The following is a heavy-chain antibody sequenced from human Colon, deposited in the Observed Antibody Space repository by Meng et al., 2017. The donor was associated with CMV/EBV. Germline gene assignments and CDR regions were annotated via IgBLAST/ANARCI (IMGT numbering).Heavy chain of an antibody. CDR3: ARADYNKEFDF. V-gene: IGHV3-66*02. D-gene: IGHD4-11*01. CDR1: GFTVSDNY. Sequence: LSCAVSGFTVSDNYMSWVRQAPGKGLEWVSVIYSGGLGHYADSVKGRFTVARDNSKNTLYLQMDSLRPEDTAVYFCARADYNKEFDFWGQGTLVTVSS. J-gene: IGHJ4*02. CDR2: IYSGGLG.